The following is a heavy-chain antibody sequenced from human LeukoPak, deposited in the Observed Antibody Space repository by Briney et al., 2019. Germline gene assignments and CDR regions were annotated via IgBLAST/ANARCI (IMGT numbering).Heavy chain of an antibody. CDR3: ARKPYDYGWGSYPGGGYFDY. Sequence: GASVKVSCKASGCTFTSYYMHWVRQAPGQGLEWMGWINPNSGGTNYAQKFQGRVTMTRDTSISTAYMELSRLRSDDTAVYYCARKPYDYGWGSYPGGGYFDYWGQGTLVTVSS. V-gene: IGHV1-2*02. J-gene: IGHJ4*02. CDR2: INPNSGGT. D-gene: IGHD3-16*02. CDR1: GCTFTSYY.